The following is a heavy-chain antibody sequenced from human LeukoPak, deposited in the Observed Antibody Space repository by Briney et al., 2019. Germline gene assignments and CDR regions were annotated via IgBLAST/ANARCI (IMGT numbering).Heavy chain of an antibody. CDR2: ISSSSSYI. V-gene: IGHV3-21*01. J-gene: IGHJ4*02. D-gene: IGHD3-10*01. CDR1: GFTFSSYS. Sequence: GGSLRLSCAASGFTFSSYSMNWVRQAPGKGLEWVSSISSSSSYIYYADSVKGRFTISRDNAKNSLYLQMNSLRAEDTAVYYCARDPMVRGVIRYFDYWGQGALVTVSS. CDR3: ARDPMVRGVIRYFDY.